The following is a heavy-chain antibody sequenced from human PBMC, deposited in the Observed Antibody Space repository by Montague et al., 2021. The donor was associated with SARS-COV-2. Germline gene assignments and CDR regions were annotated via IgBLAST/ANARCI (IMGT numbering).Heavy chain of an antibody. CDR3: ARGLMSGSCYLGLDY. CDR2: INHTGST. D-gene: IGHD1-26*01. J-gene: IGHJ4*02. CDR1: GGSFSNKY. V-gene: IGHV4-34*01. Sequence: SETLSLTCAVYGGSFSNKYWTWIRQPPGKGLEWIGEINHTGSTNYKPSLKRRVTISVDTSKNQFSLRVSSVTAADTAVYYCARGLMSGSCYLGLDYWGQGTLVTVSS.